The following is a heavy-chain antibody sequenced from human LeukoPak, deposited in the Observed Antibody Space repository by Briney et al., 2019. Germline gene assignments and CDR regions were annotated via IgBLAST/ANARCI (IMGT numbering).Heavy chain of an antibody. J-gene: IGHJ3*02. CDR1: GLTLSDHI. D-gene: IGHD3-16*01. V-gene: IGHV3-72*01. Sequence: GGSLRLSCTGSGLTLSDHIIDWVRQAPGKGLEWVGRSRRKSQSYTTEYAASVKDRFTISRDDSKNSLHLQMNSLKTEDTAVYSCTRDGGDSGNTAFDIWGQGTMVTVSS. CDR2: SRRKSQSYTT. CDR3: TRDGGDSGNTAFDI.